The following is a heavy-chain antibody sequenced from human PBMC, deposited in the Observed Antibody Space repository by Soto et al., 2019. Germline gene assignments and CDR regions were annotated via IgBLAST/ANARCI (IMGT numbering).Heavy chain of an antibody. CDR3: ARARYQLLHPYYYGMDV. D-gene: IGHD2-2*01. CDR1: GGSISSYY. CDR2: IHYSGCT. Sequence: SETLSLTCTVSGGSISSYYWSWIRQSPGKGLEWIGYIHYSGCTKSNPSLKSGVTISVDTSRNQVSLKLSSVTAADSTVYFCARARYQLLHPYYYGMDVWGQGTTVTVSS. J-gene: IGHJ6*02. V-gene: IGHV4-59*01.